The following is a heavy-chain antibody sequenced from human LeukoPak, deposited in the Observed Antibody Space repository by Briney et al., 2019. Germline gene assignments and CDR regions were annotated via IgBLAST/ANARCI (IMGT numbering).Heavy chain of an antibody. D-gene: IGHD3-10*01. V-gene: IGHV3-48*01. CDR3: ASWPGVWYGEDS. CDR2: IGSGGSPI. Sequence: GGSLRLSCGASGFTFSNYPMNWVRQAPGKGLEWLSYIGSGGSPIYYADSVRGRFTISRDTFKNTVYLQMNSLRAEDTAVYYCASWPGVWYGEDSWGQGTLVTVSS. CDR1: GFTFSNYP. J-gene: IGHJ4*02.